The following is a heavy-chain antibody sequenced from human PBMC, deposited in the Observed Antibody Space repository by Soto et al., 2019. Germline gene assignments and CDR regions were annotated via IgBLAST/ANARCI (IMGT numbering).Heavy chain of an antibody. D-gene: IGHD6-19*01. Sequence: QVQLQQWGAGLLKPSETLSLTCAVYGGSFSGYYWSWIRQPPGKGLEWIGEINHSGSTNYNPSLKSRVTISVDTSKNQFSLKLSSVTAADTAVYYCARGLSGLAAVAGTQPTGYYYYMDVWGKGTTVTVSS. CDR2: INHSGST. V-gene: IGHV4-34*01. CDR3: ARGLSGLAAVAGTQPTGYYYYMDV. J-gene: IGHJ6*03. CDR1: GGSFSGYY.